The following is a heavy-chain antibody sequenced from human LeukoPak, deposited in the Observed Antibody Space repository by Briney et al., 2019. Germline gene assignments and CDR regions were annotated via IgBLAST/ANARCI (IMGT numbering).Heavy chain of an antibody. V-gene: IGHV3-7*01. Sequence: GGSLRLSCAASGFTFSSYAMHWVRQAPGKGLEWVAKIEKDGSAAYYVDSMKGRFTISRDNAENSLYLQMNSLRAEDTAVYSCARAGVTNLLGETYWYFDLWGRGTLVTVSS. CDR1: GFTFSSYA. J-gene: IGHJ2*01. D-gene: IGHD1-26*01. CDR3: ARAGVTNLLGETYWYFDL. CDR2: IEKDGSAA.